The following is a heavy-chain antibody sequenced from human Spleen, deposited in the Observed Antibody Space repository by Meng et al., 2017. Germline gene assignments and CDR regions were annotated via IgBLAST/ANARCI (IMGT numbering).Heavy chain of an antibody. V-gene: IGHV3-30*04. CDR2: ISYDGSNK. D-gene: IGHD3-3*01. J-gene: IGHJ4*02. Sequence: GESLKISCTASGFTFNTYAMHWVRQAPGKGLEWVAVISYDGSNKYYADSVKGRFTISRDNAKNSLYLQMNSLRAEDTAVYYCARDYGGYYRYWGQGTLVTVSS. CDR3: ARDYGGYYRY. CDR1: GFTFNTYA.